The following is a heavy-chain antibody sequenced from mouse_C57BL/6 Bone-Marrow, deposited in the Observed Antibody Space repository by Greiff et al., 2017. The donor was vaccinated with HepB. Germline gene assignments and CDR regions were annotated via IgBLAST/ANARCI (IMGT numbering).Heavy chain of an antibody. D-gene: IGHD1-1*01. V-gene: IGHV1-69*01. Sequence: QVQLQQPGAELVMPGASVKLSCKASGYTFTSYWMHWVKQRPGQGLEWIGEIDPSDSYTNYNQKFKSKSTLTVDKSSSTAYMQLSSLTSEDSAVYYCVKMSATGAMDYWGQGTSVTVSS. J-gene: IGHJ4*01. CDR2: IDPSDSYT. CDR1: GYTFTSYW. CDR3: VKMSATGAMDY.